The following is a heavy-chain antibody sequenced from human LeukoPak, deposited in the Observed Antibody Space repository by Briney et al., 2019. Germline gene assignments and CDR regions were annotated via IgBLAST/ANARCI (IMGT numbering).Heavy chain of an antibody. J-gene: IGHJ1*01. CDR2: ISWNSGSI. D-gene: IGHD1-26*01. V-gene: IGHV3-9*01. CDR1: GFTFDDYA. CDR3: ANASGGSYYVYFQH. Sequence: GRSLRLSCAASGFTFDDYAMHWVRQAPGKGLEWVSGISWNSGSIGYADSVKGRFTISRDNAKNSLYLQMNSLRAEDTALYYSANASGGSYYVYFQHWGQGTLVTVSS.